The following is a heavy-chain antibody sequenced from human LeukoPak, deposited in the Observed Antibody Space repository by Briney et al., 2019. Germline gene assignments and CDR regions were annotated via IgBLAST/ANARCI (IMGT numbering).Heavy chain of an antibody. CDR1: GFTFSNAW. Sequence: PGGSLRLSCAASGFTFSNAWMSWVRQAPGKGLEWVGRIKSSSYGGTTDYGAPVKGRFTISRDDSRNTLYLQMNSLKTEDTAVYYCTRDSTENFDYWGQGTLVTVSS. J-gene: IGHJ4*02. V-gene: IGHV3-15*01. CDR2: IKSSSYGGTT. D-gene: IGHD1-14*01. CDR3: TRDSTENFDY.